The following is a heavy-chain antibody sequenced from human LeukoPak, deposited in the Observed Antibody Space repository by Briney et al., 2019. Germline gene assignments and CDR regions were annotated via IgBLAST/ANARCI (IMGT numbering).Heavy chain of an antibody. Sequence: GGPLRLSCAASGFTFSNYAIHCVRQAPGKGLEWGAVISYDGSNKYYAASVTGRFTMSRDNSKDTLYLQMNSLRAEDTAVYYCARDMVGGASDYWGQGTLVTVSS. J-gene: IGHJ4*02. V-gene: IGHV3-30*04. CDR2: ISYDGSNK. CDR1: GFTFSNYA. D-gene: IGHD3-10*01. CDR3: ARDMVGGASDY.